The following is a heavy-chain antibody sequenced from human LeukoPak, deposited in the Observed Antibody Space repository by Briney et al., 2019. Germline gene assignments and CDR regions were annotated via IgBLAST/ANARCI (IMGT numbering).Heavy chain of an antibody. J-gene: IGHJ5*02. CDR2: ISGSSSYI. CDR1: GFTFSTYS. CDR3: ARGQGYGWFDP. D-gene: IGHD5-18*01. V-gene: IGHV3-21*01. Sequence: GGSLRLSCAASGFTFSTYSMNWGRRAPGKGLEWVSSISGSSSYIYYADSVKGRFTISRDSAQNSLYLQMNSLRAEDTAVYYCARGQGYGWFDPWGQGTLVTVSS.